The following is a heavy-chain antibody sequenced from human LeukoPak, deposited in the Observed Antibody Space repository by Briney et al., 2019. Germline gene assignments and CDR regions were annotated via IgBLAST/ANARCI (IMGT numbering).Heavy chain of an antibody. CDR3: THGSLTSGGYHP. Sequence: PGGSLRLSCAAPGFTFKNAWMTWVRQAPGKGLEWVGRIRSRGDGGATDYAAPVKGRFTISRDDSTNSRYLQMNSLQIGDPGLYYCTHGSLTSGGYHPWGHGTQVTVSS. J-gene: IGHJ5*02. CDR2: IRSRGDGGAT. D-gene: IGHD3-16*01. CDR1: GFTFKNAW. V-gene: IGHV3-15*01.